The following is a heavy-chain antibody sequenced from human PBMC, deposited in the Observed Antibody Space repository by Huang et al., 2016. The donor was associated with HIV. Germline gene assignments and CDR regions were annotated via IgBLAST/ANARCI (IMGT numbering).Heavy chain of an antibody. D-gene: IGHD2-21*01. CDR1: GFTFSSYW. CDR3: ARGVYNVGRIDP. CDR2: INNDGTAT. Sequence: EVQLVESGGGLVQPGGSLRLSCIASGFTFSSYWMHWVRQAPGEGLVWVLRINNDGTATNYAGSVRGRFIISRDNGKNTLYLQMNSLRGEDSAVYYCARGVYNVGRIDPWGQGTLVTVSS. J-gene: IGHJ5*02. V-gene: IGHV3-74*01.